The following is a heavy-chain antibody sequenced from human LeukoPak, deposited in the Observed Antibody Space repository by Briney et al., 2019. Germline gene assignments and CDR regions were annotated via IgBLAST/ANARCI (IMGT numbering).Heavy chain of an antibody. CDR2: ISYSGSA. J-gene: IGHJ4*02. CDR1: GLPIADFA. Sequence: GSLRLSCVASGLPIADFAMHWIRQPPGKGLEWIGYISYSGSANYNPSLKSRVTISVDTSKNQFSLNLRYVTAADTAVYYCARAGPVPPSDGGPIADYWGQGTLVTVSS. CDR3: ARAGPVPPSDGGPIADY. V-gene: IGHV4-59*01. D-gene: IGHD3-10*01.